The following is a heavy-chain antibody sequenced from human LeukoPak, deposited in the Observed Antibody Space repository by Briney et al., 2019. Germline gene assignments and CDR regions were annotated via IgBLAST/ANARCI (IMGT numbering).Heavy chain of an antibody. V-gene: IGHV3-33*08. CDR3: ARVRTRGAMALDY. J-gene: IGHJ4*02. D-gene: IGHD3-16*01. Sequence: GGSLRLSCAASGFTFSSYSMNWVRQAPGKGLEWVAVIWYDGSNKYYADSVKGRFTISRDNSKNTLYLQMNSLRAEDTAVYYCARVRTRGAMALDYWGQGTLVTVSS. CDR2: IWYDGSNK. CDR1: GFTFSSYS.